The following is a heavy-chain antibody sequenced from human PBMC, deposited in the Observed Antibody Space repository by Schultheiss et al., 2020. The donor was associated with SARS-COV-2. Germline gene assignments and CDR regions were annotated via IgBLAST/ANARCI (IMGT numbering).Heavy chain of an antibody. D-gene: IGHD6-13*01. Sequence: SQTLSLTCTVSGGSISSYYWSWIRQPPGKGLEWIGYIYYSGSTNYNPSLKSRVTISVDTSKNQFSLKLSSVTAADTAVYYCARGPYSSSGGGAFDIWGQGTMVTVSS. CDR3: ARGPYSSSGGGAFDI. J-gene: IGHJ3*02. V-gene: IGHV4-59*01. CDR2: IYYSGST. CDR1: GGSISSYY.